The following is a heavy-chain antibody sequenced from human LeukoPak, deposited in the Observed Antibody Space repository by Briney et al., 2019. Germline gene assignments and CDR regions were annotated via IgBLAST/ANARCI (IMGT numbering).Heavy chain of an antibody. D-gene: IGHD3-10*01. CDR1: AFTFSSYT. Sequence: GGSLRLSCAASAFTFSSYTMSWVRQAPGKGLEWVSSISSSGTYIYSADSVKGRFTISRDNAKNSLYLQMNILRAEETAVYYCERGRHYGEVCDCWGQGNLVTVSS. J-gene: IGHJ4*02. CDR2: ISSSGTYI. V-gene: IGHV3-21*01. CDR3: ERGRHYGEVCDC.